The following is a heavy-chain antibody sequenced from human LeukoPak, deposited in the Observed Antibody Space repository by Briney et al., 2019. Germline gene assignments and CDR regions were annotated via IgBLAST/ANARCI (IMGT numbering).Heavy chain of an antibody. CDR1: GGSFSGYY. D-gene: IGHD6-19*01. CDR3: ATLTDSSGWSDGAFDI. Sequence: SETLSLTCAVYGGSFSGYYWSWIRQPPGKGLEWIGEINHSGSTNYNPSLKSRVTISVDTSKNQFSLKLSSVTAADTAVYYCATLTDSSGWSDGAFDIWGQGTMVTVSS. CDR2: INHSGST. J-gene: IGHJ3*02. V-gene: IGHV4-34*01.